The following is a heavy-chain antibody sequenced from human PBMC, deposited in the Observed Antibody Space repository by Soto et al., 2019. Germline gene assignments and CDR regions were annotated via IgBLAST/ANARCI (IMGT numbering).Heavy chain of an antibody. CDR2: IYHGST. CDR3: ASAAYCGGQCYRGLDP. CDR1: GGSISSGGYS. V-gene: IGHV4-30-2*01. Sequence: SETLSLTCALSGGSISSGGYSWSWIRQPPGKGLEWIGYIYHGSTYYNPSLKSRATISVDRAKNQLSRKLSSVTAADTAVYYCASAAYCGGQCYRGLDPWGQETLLNVFS. D-gene: IGHD2-21*01. J-gene: IGHJ5*02.